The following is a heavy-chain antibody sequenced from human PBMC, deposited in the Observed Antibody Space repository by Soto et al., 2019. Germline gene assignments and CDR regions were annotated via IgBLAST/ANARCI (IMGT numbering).Heavy chain of an antibody. CDR2: ISSSSSNI. D-gene: IGHD3-16*01. CDR3: ARTETPRYYYFYFMDV. V-gene: IGHV3-21*01. Sequence: PGGSLRLSCAASGFTFSDYSMNWVRQAPGKGLEWVSSISSSSSNIDYADSVKGRFTISRDNAKNSLFLQMNSLRAEDTALYYCARTETPRYYYFYFMDVWAKGTTVTVSS. CDR1: GFTFSDYS. J-gene: IGHJ6*03.